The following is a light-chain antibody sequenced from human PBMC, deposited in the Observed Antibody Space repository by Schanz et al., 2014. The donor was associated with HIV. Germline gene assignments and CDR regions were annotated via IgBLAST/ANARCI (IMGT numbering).Light chain of an antibody. Sequence: QSALTQPASVSGSPGQSITISCTGTSSDVGKYGLVSWYQQHPGKAPKLMIYEVSKRPSGVSNRFSGSKSGNTASLTISGLQAEDEADYYCCSYAGSSTLVFGGGTKLTVL. CDR2: EVS. V-gene: IGLV2-23*02. CDR3: CSYAGSSTLV. CDR1: SSDVGKYGL. J-gene: IGLJ2*01.